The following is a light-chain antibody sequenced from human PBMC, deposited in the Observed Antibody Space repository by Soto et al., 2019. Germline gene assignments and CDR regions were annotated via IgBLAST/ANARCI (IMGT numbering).Light chain of an antibody. V-gene: IGKV1-5*01. CDR3: QHYNTYSKA. CDR2: DGS. J-gene: IGKJ3*01. Sequence: DIHLTLSPSTLSTSVGARVTITCRASQSVSYWLAWYQQKPGKAPNLLIYDGSTLASGVPPRFSGGGFGTEFTLNISSLQPDDSAMYYCQHYNTYSKAFGPGTRVEIK. CDR1: QSVSYW.